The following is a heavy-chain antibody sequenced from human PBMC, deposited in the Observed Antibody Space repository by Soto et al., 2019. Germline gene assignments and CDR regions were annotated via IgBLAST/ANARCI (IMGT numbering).Heavy chain of an antibody. CDR1: GFTFSSYD. D-gene: IGHD6-13*01. CDR2: ISRSTSYI. CDR3: ARFSSSWYIDY. V-gene: IGHV3-21*01. J-gene: IGHJ4*02. Sequence: GGSLRLSCAASGFTFSSYDMNRVRQAPGKGLEWVSLISRSTSYIYYADSVKGRFTISRDNAKNSLYLQMNSLRVDDTAVYYCARFSSSWYIDYWGQGTLVTVSS.